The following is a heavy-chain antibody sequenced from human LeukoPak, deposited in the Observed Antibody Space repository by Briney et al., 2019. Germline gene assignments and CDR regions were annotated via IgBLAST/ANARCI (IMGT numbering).Heavy chain of an antibody. D-gene: IGHD5-24*01. V-gene: IGHV4-59*01. Sequence: SETLSLTCTVSGGSISIYYWNWIRQPPGKGLEWIGYIYYSGSTNYNPSLRSRVTISVDTSKNQFSLKLSSVTAADTAVYYCARTDGYNYDYWGQGTLVTVSS. CDR2: IYYSGST. CDR3: ARTDGYNYDY. CDR1: GGSISIYY. J-gene: IGHJ4*02.